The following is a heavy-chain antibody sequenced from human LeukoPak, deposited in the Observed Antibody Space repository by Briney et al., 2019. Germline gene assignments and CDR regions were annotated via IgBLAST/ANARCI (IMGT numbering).Heavy chain of an antibody. V-gene: IGHV3-30*18. J-gene: IGHJ4*02. CDR3: AKTRYSSGWRHFDY. CDR1: GFTFSSYW. D-gene: IGHD6-19*01. CDR2: ISYDGSNK. Sequence: GGSLRLSCAASGFTFSSYWMHWVRQAPGKGLEWVAVISYDGSNKYYADSVKGRFTISRDNSKNTLYLQMNSLRAEDTAVYYCAKTRYSSGWRHFDYWGQGTLVTVSS.